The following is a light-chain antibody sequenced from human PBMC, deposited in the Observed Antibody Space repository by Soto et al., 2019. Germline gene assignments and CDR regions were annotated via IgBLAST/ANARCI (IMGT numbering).Light chain of an antibody. CDR2: DAS. J-gene: IGKJ5*01. V-gene: IGKV3-11*01. CDR3: QQRSNWPSIT. Sequence: SPGERATLSCRASQSVSSYLAWYQQKPGQAPRLLIYDASNRATGIPARFSGSGSGTDFTLTISSLEPEDFAVYYCQQRSNWPSITFGQWTRLEIK. CDR1: QSVSSY.